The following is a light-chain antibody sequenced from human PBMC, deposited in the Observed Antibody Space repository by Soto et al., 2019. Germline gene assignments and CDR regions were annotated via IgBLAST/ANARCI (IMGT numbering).Light chain of an antibody. J-gene: IGLJ1*01. CDR2: DVT. CDR1: SNDVGGFNY. V-gene: IGLV2-14*03. CDR3: TSFTSGSTPYV. Sequence: QSVLTQPASVSGSPGQSITISCTGTSNDVGGFNYVSWYQQLPGKAPKLVIYDVTHRTSGVSDRFSGSRSGNTASLTISGLQAEDDADYYCTSFTSGSTPYVLGTGTKLTVL.